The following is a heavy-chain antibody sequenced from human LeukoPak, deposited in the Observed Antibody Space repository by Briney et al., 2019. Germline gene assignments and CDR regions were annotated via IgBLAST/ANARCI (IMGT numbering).Heavy chain of an antibody. CDR1: GGSISSYY. Sequence: SETLSLTCTVSGGSISSYYWSWIRQPPGKGLEWIGYIYYSGSTSYNPSLKSRVTISVDTSKNQFSLKLSSVTAADTAVYYCAMGNKRSTVGAGGNSRRFDYWGQGTLVTVSS. J-gene: IGHJ4*02. CDR3: AMGNKRSTVGAGGNSRRFDY. V-gene: IGHV4-59*08. CDR2: IYYSGST. D-gene: IGHD4-23*01.